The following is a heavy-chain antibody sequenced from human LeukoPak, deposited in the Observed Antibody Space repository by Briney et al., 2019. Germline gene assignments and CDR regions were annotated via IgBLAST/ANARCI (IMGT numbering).Heavy chain of an antibody. CDR2: ISSSGSTI. CDR1: GFSFSSYE. V-gene: IGHV3-48*03. Sequence: GGSLRLSCAASGFSFSSYEMNWVRQAPGKGLEWVSYISSSGSTIYYADSVRGRFTISRDNAKNTLFLQMNSLRADDTAVYYCAKGGVSDSGSWYGDYFDYWGQGTLVTVSS. D-gene: IGHD6-13*01. CDR3: AKGGVSDSGSWYGDYFDY. J-gene: IGHJ4*02.